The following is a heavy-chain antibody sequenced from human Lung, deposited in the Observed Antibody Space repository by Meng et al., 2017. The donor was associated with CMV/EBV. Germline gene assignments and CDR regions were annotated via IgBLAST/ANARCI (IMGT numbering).Heavy chain of an antibody. CDR1: GGSFSGYY. Sequence: SETLSLXCAVSGGSFSGYYWSWIRQAPGKGLEWIGEINHSGSTNYNPSLKSRVTISVDTSKNQFSLKLSSVTAADTAVYYCARLGYCSSTSCYSGNYYYGMDVWGQGTXVTVSS. CDR3: ARLGYCSSTSCYSGNYYYGMDV. D-gene: IGHD2-2*01. J-gene: IGHJ6*02. V-gene: IGHV4-34*01. CDR2: INHSGST.